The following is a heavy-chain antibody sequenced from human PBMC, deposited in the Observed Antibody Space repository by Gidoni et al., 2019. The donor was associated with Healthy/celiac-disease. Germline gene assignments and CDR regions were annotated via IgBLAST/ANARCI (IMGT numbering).Heavy chain of an antibody. Sequence: EVQLVESGGGLVQPGGSLRLSCAASGFTFSSYSMNWVRQAPGKGLEWVSYISSSSSTIYYADSVKGRFTISRDNAKNSLYLQMNSLRAEDTAVYYCALVGATAPFDYWGQGTLVTVSS. J-gene: IGHJ4*02. CDR2: ISSSSSTI. D-gene: IGHD1-26*01. V-gene: IGHV3-48*01. CDR3: ALVGATAPFDY. CDR1: GFTFSSYS.